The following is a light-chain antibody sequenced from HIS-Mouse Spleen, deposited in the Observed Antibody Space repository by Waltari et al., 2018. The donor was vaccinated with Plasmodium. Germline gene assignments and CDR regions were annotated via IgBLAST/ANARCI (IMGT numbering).Light chain of an antibody. CDR2: EDS. CDR1: PLPKKY. CDR3: YSTDSSGNHRV. Sequence: SYELTQPPSVSVSPGQTARITCPGDPLPKKYAYCYQQKSGQAPVLVIYEDSKRPSGIPERFSGSSSGTMATLTISGAQVEDEADYYCYSTDSSGNHRVFGGGTKLTVL. V-gene: IGLV3-10*01. J-gene: IGLJ3*02.